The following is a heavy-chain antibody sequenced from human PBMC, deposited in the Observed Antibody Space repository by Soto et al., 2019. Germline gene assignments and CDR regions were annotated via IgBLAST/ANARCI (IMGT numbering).Heavy chain of an antibody. V-gene: IGHV6-1*01. CDR1: GDSVSSYSAA. CDR3: ARELELLSGSRYSYYGMDV. CDR2: TYYRSKWYN. D-gene: IGHD1-7*01. Sequence: PSQTLSLTCVLSGDSVSSYSAAWNWFRQSPSRGLEWLGRTYYRSKWYNDYEASVKSRITIDPNTSKNQFSLQLNSVTPEDTAVYYCARELELLSGSRYSYYGMDVWGQGTTVTVSS. J-gene: IGHJ6*02.